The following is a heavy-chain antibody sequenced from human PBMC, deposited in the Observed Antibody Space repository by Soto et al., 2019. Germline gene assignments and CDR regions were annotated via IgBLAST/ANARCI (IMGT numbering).Heavy chain of an antibody. D-gene: IGHD4-4*01. V-gene: IGHV3-43D*04. Sequence: GGSLRLSCVASGFPFDDYAMHWLRQAPGKGLEWVSLIIWDGGATDYADSVKGRFTISRDNSKKSLYLQMNSLTGDDTAVYYCAKSRDGYSFYFYYGMDVWGQGTTVTVSS. CDR1: GFPFDDYA. J-gene: IGHJ6*02. CDR3: AKSRDGYSFYFYYGMDV. CDR2: IIWDGGAT.